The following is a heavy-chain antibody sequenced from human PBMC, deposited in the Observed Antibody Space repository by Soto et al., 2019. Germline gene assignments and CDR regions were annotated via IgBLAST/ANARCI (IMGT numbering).Heavy chain of an antibody. CDR2: INHSGST. J-gene: IGHJ4*02. Sequence: PSETLSLTCAVYGGSFSGYYRSWIRQPPGKGLEWIGEINHSGSTNYNPSLKSRVTISVDTSKNQFSLKLSSVTAADTAVYYCARAKVPAAYMGRYFDYWGQGTLVTVSS. CDR1: GGSFSGYY. D-gene: IGHD2-2*01. CDR3: ARAKVPAAYMGRYFDY. V-gene: IGHV4-34*01.